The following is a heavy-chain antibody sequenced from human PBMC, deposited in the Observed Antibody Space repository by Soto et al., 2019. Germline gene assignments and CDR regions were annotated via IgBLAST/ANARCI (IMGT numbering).Heavy chain of an antibody. V-gene: IGHV1-8*01. Sequence: ASVKVSCKTSGYTFPSHDINWVRQATGQGLEWMGWMNPNNGDTGYAQKFQGRVSMTRDTSISTAYMELSSLRSEDTAVYYCATGVGSGDWFDPWGQGTLVTVSS. CDR2: MNPNNGDT. D-gene: IGHD3-10*01. J-gene: IGHJ5*02. CDR3: ATGVGSGDWFDP. CDR1: GYTFPSHD.